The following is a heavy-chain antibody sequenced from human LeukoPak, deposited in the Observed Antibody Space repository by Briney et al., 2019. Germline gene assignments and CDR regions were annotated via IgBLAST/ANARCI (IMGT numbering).Heavy chain of an antibody. D-gene: IGHD6-19*01. CDR1: GGSISSSSYY. CDR3: AREVAGYSSGWFRFDP. J-gene: IGHJ5*02. CDR2: IYYSGST. V-gene: IGHV4-39*02. Sequence: SETLSLTCTVSGGSISSSSYYWGWIRQPPGKGLEWIGSIYYSGSTYYNPSLKSRVTISVDTSKNQFSLKLSSVTAADTAVYYCAREVAGYSSGWFRFDPWGQGTLVTASS.